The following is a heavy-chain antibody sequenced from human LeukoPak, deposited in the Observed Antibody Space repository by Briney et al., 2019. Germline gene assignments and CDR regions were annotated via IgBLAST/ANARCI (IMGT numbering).Heavy chain of an antibody. D-gene: IGHD6-13*01. J-gene: IGHJ4*02. CDR1: AFTFSSYW. CDR2: IDEDGTEK. V-gene: IGHV3-7*01. Sequence: PGGSLRLSCAASAFTFSSYWMNWVRQAPGEGLEWVAGIDEDGTEKYYVESVKGRFTISRDNAKKSVYLQMNSLRADDTAVYYCARAITAVDSYWGQGTLVTVSS. CDR3: ARAITAVDSY.